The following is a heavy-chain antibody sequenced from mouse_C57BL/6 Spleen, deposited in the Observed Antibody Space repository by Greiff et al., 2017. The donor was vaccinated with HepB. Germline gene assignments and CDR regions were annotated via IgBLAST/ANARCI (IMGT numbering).Heavy chain of an antibody. D-gene: IGHD1-1*01. J-gene: IGHJ4*01. CDR1: GYAFSSSW. V-gene: IGHV1-82*01. CDR3: ARDYYGSGGAMDY. CDR2: IYPGDGDT. Sequence: QVQLQQSGPELVKPGASVKISCKASGYAFSSSWMNWVKQRPGKGLEWIGRIYPGDGDTNYNGKFKGKATLTADKSSSTAYMQLSSLTSEDSAVYFCARDYYGSGGAMDYWGQGTSVTVSS.